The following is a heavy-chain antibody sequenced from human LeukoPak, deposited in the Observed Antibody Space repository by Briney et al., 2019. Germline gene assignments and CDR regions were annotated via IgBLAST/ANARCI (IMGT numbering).Heavy chain of an antibody. CDR3: ARCDSSGLVRVSNYFDY. CDR1: GYTFTGYD. V-gene: IGHV1-8*01. D-gene: IGHD6-19*01. J-gene: IGHJ4*02. Sequence: ASVKVSCKASGYTFTGYDINWMRQATGQGLEWMGWMNPNSGNTGYAQKFQGRVTMTRNTSISTAYMELSSLRSEDTAVYYCARCDSSGLVRVSNYFDYWGQGTLVTVSS. CDR2: MNPNSGNT.